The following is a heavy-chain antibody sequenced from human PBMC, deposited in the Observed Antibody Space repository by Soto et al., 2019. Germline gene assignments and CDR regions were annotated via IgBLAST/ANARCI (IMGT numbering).Heavy chain of an antibody. CDR3: AKMNPGYCGGDCYYDY. CDR1: GFTFSSYG. V-gene: IGHV3-30*18. CDR2: ISYGGSNK. D-gene: IGHD2-21*02. Sequence: QVQLVESGGGVVQPGRSLRLSCAASGFTFSSYGMHWVRQAPGKGLGWVAVISYGGSNKYYADSVKGRFTISRDNSKNTLYLQMNSLRAEDTAVYYCAKMNPGYCGGDCYYDYWGQGTLVTVSS. J-gene: IGHJ4*02.